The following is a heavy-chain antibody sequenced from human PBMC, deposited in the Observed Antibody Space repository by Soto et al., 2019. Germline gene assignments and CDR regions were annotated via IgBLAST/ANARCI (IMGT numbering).Heavy chain of an antibody. D-gene: IGHD3-3*01. CDR1: GFTFSSYG. J-gene: IGHJ6*02. CDR2: ISYDGSNK. V-gene: IGHV3-30*18. CDR3: AKDRLRFFPRQDRAGEYYYYGMDV. Sequence: GGSLRLSCAASGFTFSSYGMHWVRQAPGKGLEWVAVISYDGSNKYYADSVKGRFTISGDNSKNTLYLQMNSLRAEDTAVYYCAKDRLRFFPRQDRAGEYYYYGMDVWGQGATVTVAS.